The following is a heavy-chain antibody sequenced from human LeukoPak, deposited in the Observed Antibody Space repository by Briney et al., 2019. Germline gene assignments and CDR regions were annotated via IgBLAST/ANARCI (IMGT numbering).Heavy chain of an antibody. CDR2: IWYDGSNK. D-gene: IGHD2-2*02. CDR3: ARDRYCSSTSCYMGAFDI. J-gene: IGHJ3*02. Sequence: PGGSLRLSCAASGFTFSSYGMHWVRQAPGKGLEWVAVIWYDGSNKYYADSVKGRFTISRDNSKNTLYLQMNSLRAEDTAVYYCARDRYCSSTSCYMGAFDIWGQGTMVTVSS. V-gene: IGHV3-33*01. CDR1: GFTFSSYG.